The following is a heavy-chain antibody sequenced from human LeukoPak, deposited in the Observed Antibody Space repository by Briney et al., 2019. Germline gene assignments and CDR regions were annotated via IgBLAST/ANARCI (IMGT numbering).Heavy chain of an antibody. Sequence: GGSLRLSCAASGFTFSSYSMNWVRQAPGKGLEWVSYISSSSSTIYYADSVKGRFTISRDNAKNSLYLQMNSLRAEDTAVYYCARIGGCSYDDYYYYYMDVWGKGTTVTVSS. J-gene: IGHJ6*03. D-gene: IGHD5-18*01. V-gene: IGHV3-48*01. CDR3: ARIGGCSYDDYYYYYMDV. CDR2: ISSSSSTI. CDR1: GFTFSSYS.